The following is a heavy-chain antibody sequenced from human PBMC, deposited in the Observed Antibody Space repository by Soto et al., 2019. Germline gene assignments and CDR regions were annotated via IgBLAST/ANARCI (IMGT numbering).Heavy chain of an antibody. D-gene: IGHD2-2*02. CDR3: ASSSYCSSTSCYRSDYYYMDV. J-gene: IGHJ6*03. CDR1: GGSISSSRYY. V-gene: IGHV4-39*01. Sequence: SQTLSLTGTVSGGSISSSRYYWGLIRQPPGKGLACIGSIYYSGSTYYNPSLKSRVTISVDTSKNQFSLKLSSVTAADTAVYYCASSSYCSSTSCYRSDYYYMDVWGKGTTVTVSS. CDR2: IYYSGST.